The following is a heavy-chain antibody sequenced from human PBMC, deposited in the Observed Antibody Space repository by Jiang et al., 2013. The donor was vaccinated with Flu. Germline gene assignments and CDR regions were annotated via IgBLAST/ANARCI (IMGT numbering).Heavy chain of an antibody. CDR3: ARGGDGTYVRYFDY. D-gene: IGHD3-10*01. V-gene: IGHV4-30-2*06. CDR2: IYHSGIT. Sequence: GSGLVKPSQTLSLTCAVSGGSISSGGYSWSWIRQSPGKGLEWIGNIYHSGITYYKPSLKSRVTISVDRSKNQFSLKLSSVTAADTAVYYCARGGDGTYVRYFDYWGQGTLVTV. CDR1: GGSISSGGYS. J-gene: IGHJ4*02.